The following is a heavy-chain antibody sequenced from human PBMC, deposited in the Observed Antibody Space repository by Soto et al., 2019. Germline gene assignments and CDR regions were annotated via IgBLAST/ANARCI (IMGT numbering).Heavy chain of an antibody. CDR3: AREGCGNDCYRTRCSDYYDR. CDR2: IYYSGST. J-gene: IGHJ4*02. V-gene: IGHV4-31*03. D-gene: IGHD2-21*02. Sequence: SETLSLTCTVSGGSISRSGGYYWTWLRQHPGKCLEWIGYIYYSGSTYYTPSLKSRVNISVDTSQNQFSLKLSTVTAADTALYNRAREGCGNDCYRTRCSDYYDRWGQGTLVTVAS. CDR1: GGSISRSGGYY.